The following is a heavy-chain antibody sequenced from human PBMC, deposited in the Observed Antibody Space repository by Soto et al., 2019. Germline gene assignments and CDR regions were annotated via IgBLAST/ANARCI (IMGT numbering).Heavy chain of an antibody. Sequence: PGGSLRLSCAASGFTFSSYAMHWVRQAPGKGLEWVAVISYDGSNKYYADSVKGRFTISRDNSKNTLYLQMNSLRAEDTAVYYCARDRQYSSSWLDNWGQGTLVTVSS. CDR1: GFTFSSYA. D-gene: IGHD6-13*01. J-gene: IGHJ4*02. CDR3: ARDRQYSSSWLDN. V-gene: IGHV3-30-3*01. CDR2: ISYDGSNK.